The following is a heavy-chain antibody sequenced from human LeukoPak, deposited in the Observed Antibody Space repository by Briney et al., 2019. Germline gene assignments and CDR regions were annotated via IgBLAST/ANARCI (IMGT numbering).Heavy chain of an antibody. CDR1: GGSISSYY. CDR2: IYYSGST. J-gene: IGHJ5*02. V-gene: IGHV4-59*01. CDR3: ARDYGDYAWFDP. Sequence: SETLSLTCTVSGGSISSYYWSWIRQPPGKGLEWIGYIYYSGSTNYNPSLKGRVTISVDTSKNQFSLKLSSVTAADTAVYYCARDYGDYAWFDPWGQGTLVTVSS. D-gene: IGHD4-17*01.